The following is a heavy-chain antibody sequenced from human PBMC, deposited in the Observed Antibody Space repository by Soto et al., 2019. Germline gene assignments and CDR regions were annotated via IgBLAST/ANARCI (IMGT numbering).Heavy chain of an antibody. Sequence: EVQLLESGGGLVQPGGSLRLSCAASGFTFSNYAMSWVRQAPGKGLEWVSAISGSGGSTYYADSVKGRFTISRDNYKNTLYLQMNRLRAEDTAVYYCAKDPSYCGGDCYPDDYWGQGTLLTVSS. J-gene: IGHJ4*02. V-gene: IGHV3-23*01. D-gene: IGHD2-21*02. CDR3: AKDPSYCGGDCYPDDY. CDR1: GFTFSNYA. CDR2: ISGSGGST.